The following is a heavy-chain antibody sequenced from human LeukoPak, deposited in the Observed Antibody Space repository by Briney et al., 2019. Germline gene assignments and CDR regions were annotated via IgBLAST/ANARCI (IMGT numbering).Heavy chain of an antibody. CDR2: IRSKANSYAT. V-gene: IGHV3-73*01. CDR3: TGYCSSTSCPTTFDY. CDR1: GFTFSGSA. J-gene: IGHJ4*02. Sequence: GGSLKLPCAASGFTFSGSAMHWVRQASGKGLERVGRIRSKANSYATAYAASVKGRFTISRDDSKNTAYLQMNSLKTEDTAVYYCTGYCSSTSCPTTFDYWGQGTLVTVSS. D-gene: IGHD2-2*01.